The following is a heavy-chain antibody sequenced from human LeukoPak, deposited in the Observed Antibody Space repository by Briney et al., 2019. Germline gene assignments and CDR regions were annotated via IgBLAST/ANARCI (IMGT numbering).Heavy chain of an antibody. V-gene: IGHV3-30*18. CDR1: GFTFSSYG. CDR3: AKDKYDFWSGYNYFDY. J-gene: IGHJ4*02. Sequence: GRSLRLSCAASGFTFSSYGMHWVRQAPGKGLEWVAVISYDGSNKYYADSVKGRFTISRDNSKNTLYLQMNSLRAEDTAVYYCAKDKYDFWSGYNYFDYWGQGTLVTVSS. D-gene: IGHD3-3*01. CDR2: ISYDGSNK.